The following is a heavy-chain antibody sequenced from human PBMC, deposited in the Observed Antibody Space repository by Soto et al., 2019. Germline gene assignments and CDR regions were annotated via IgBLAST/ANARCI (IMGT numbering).Heavy chain of an antibody. Sequence: PGESLKISCQVSGYNFSSHWIGWVRQMPGKGLEWMGIIYPDDSDVRYSPSFEGLVTISADKSASITYIQWTSLRASDTFTYFFSRGAIVSTKTNYFDYWGQGSLVTVSA. CDR1: GYNFSSHW. CDR2: IYPDDSDV. V-gene: IGHV5-51*01. D-gene: IGHD5-12*01. J-gene: IGHJ4*02. CDR3: SRGAIVSTKTNYFDY.